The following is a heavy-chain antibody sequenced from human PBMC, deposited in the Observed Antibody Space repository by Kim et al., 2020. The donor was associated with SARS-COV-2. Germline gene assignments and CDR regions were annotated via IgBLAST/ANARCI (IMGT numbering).Heavy chain of an antibody. V-gene: IGHV3-30-3*01. CDR2: ISYDGSNK. J-gene: IGHJ4*02. CDR1: GFTFSSYA. D-gene: IGHD6-13*01. CDR3: ARDRSLDWRYSSSWDYYFDY. Sequence: GGSLRLSCAASGFTFSSYAMHWVRQAPGKGLEWVAVISYDGSNKYYADSVKGRFTISRDNSKNTLYLQMNSLRAEDTAVYYCARDRSLDWRYSSSWDYYFDYWGQGTLVTVSS.